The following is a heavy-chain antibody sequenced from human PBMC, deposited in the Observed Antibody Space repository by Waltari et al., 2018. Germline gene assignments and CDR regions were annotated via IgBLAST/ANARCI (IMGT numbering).Heavy chain of an antibody. CDR1: GGSISSYY. D-gene: IGHD3-3*01. J-gene: IGHJ3*02. CDR3: ARDGAYYDFWSGYYTHAFDI. Sequence: QVQLQESGPGLVKPSETLSLTCTVSGGSISSYYWSWIRPPPGKGLEWIGYIYYSGGTNYTPSLKSRVTISVDTSKNQFSLKLSSVTAADTAVYYCARDGAYYDFWSGYYTHAFDIWGQGTMVTVSS. CDR2: IYYSGGT. V-gene: IGHV4-59*01.